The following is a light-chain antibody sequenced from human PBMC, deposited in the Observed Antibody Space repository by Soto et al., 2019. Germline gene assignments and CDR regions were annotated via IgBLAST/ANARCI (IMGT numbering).Light chain of an antibody. CDR3: QQYARWPPYT. Sequence: EVVMTQSPATLSVSPGERATLSCRASQSVYSNVAWYQQKPGQAPRLLIYAASTRAPGIPARFTGSGYGTELTLTISSLQSEDFGVYSCQQYARWPPYTFGQGTKLEI. CDR1: QSVYSN. J-gene: IGKJ2*01. V-gene: IGKV3D-15*01. CDR2: AAS.